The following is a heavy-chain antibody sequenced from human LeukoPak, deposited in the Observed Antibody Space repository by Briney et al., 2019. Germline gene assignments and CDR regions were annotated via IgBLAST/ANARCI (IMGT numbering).Heavy chain of an antibody. CDR1: GYTFTSYY. Sequence: ASVKVSCKASGYTFTSYYMHWVRQAPGQGLEWMGVVNPSAGNTNYAQKFQGRVTMTRDMSTSSVYMELSSLRSEDTAVYYCAREKVDTLFFDFWGQGTLVTVSS. CDR2: VNPSAGNT. D-gene: IGHD3-9*01. CDR3: AREKVDTLFFDF. J-gene: IGHJ4*02. V-gene: IGHV1-46*01.